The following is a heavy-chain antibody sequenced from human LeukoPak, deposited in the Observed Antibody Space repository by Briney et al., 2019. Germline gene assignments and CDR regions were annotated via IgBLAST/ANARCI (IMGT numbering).Heavy chain of an antibody. CDR1: GGSINSYY. Sequence: SETLSLTCTVSGGSINSYYWSWIRQPPGKGLEWIGYIYYSGTTNYNPSLKSRVTISVDTSKNQFSLKLSSVTAADTAVYYCARNPRSGYFPHYHYYGMDVWGQGTTVTVSS. CDR3: ARNPRSGYFPHYHYYGMDV. CDR2: IYYSGTT. D-gene: IGHD3-3*01. J-gene: IGHJ6*02. V-gene: IGHV4-59*01.